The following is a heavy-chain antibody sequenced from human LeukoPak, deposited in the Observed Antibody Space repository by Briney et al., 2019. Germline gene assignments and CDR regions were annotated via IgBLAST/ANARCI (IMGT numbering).Heavy chain of an antibody. CDR3: AKSLLRYFDWLPLDY. CDR2: ISYDGSNK. D-gene: IGHD3-9*01. CDR1: GFTFSDSY. V-gene: IGHV3-30*18. J-gene: IGHJ4*02. Sequence: PGGSLRLSCAASGFTFSDSYMSWVRQAPGKGLEWVAVISYDGSNKYYADSVKGRFTISRDNSKNTLYLQMNSLRAEDTAVYYCAKSLLRYFDWLPLDYWGQGTLVTVSS.